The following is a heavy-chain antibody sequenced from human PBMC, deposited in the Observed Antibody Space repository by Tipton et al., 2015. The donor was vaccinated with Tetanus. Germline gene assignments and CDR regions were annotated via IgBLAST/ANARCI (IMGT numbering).Heavy chain of an antibody. Sequence: GSLRLSCAASGFTFSGSAMHWVRQASGKGLEWVGRIRSKANSYATAYAASVTGRFTISRDDSKNTAYLQMNSLRPEDTAVYYCAKERVSQREFLSATEYWGQGTLVTVSS. CDR2: IRSKANSYAT. CDR1: GFTFSGSA. CDR3: AKERVSQREFLSATEY. J-gene: IGHJ4*02. V-gene: IGHV3-73*01. D-gene: IGHD3-10*01.